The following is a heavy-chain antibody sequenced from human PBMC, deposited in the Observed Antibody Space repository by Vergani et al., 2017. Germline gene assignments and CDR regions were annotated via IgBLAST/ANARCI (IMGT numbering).Heavy chain of an antibody. CDR3: ARDTVTGSRYFDY. Sequence: QVQLVESGGGVVQPGGSLRLSCGASGFTFSNHGMHWVRQAPGKGLEWVTFIRYDGSNTYYADSVKGRFTISRDNSKNTLFLQMNSLRPEDTAVYYCARDTVTGSRYFDYWGQGTLVTVSS. V-gene: IGHV3-30*02. D-gene: IGHD6-19*01. CDR2: IRYDGSNT. CDR1: GFTFSNHG. J-gene: IGHJ4*02.